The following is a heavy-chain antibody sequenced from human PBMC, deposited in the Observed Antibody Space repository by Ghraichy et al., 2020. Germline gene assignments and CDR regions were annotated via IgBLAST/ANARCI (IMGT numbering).Heavy chain of an antibody. D-gene: IGHD4-17*01. CDR2: IRYDGSDK. J-gene: IGHJ2*01. Sequence: LSLTCAASGLTFRNYGMHWVRQAPGKGLEWVAFIRYDGSDKYYADSVKGRFTISRDNSKNTLYLQMNSLRPEDTSVFYCAKDLVTTSVRYFDLWGPGTLVTVSS. CDR3: AKDLVTTSVRYFDL. V-gene: IGHV3-30*02. CDR1: GLTFRNYG.